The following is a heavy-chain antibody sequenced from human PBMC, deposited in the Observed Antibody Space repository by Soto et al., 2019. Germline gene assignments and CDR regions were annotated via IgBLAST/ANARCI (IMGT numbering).Heavy chain of an antibody. V-gene: IGHV1-58*01. CDR3: AREGYCSGGSCEWFDP. D-gene: IGHD2-15*01. J-gene: IGHJ5*02. CDR1: GFTFTSSA. CDR2: IVVGSGNT. Sequence: GPSVKVSCKASGFTFTSSAVQWVRQARGQRLGWIGWIVVGSGNTNYAQKFQERVTITRDMSTSTAYMELSSLRSDDTAVYYCAREGYCSGGSCEWFDPWGQGTLVTVSS.